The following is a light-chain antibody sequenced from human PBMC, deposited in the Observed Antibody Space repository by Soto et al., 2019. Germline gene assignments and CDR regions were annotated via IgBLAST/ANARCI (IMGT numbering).Light chain of an antibody. CDR1: NIGNKR. CDR3: QVWDIKTENYV. V-gene: IGLV3-21*04. Sequence: SYELTQPPSVSVAPEKTATITCGGNNIGNKRVHWYRQKPGQAPVLLISYDSDRPSGIPERFCGSNSENTPPLTISRVEAGYEADYYCQVWDIKTENYVFGGGTKLTVL. J-gene: IGLJ1*01. CDR2: YDS.